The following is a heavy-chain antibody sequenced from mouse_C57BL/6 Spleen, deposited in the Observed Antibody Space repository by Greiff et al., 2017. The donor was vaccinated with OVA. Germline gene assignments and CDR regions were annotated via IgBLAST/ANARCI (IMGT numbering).Heavy chain of an antibody. CDR3: ARPYYGSSNWYFDV. Sequence: DVKLVESGGGLVKPGGSLKLSCAASGFTFSDYGMHWVRQAPEKGLEWVAYISSGSSTIYYADTVKGRFTISRDNAKNTLFLQMTSLRSEDTAMYYCARPYYGSSNWYFDVWGTGTTVTVSS. J-gene: IGHJ1*03. V-gene: IGHV5-17*01. D-gene: IGHD1-1*01. CDR1: GFTFSDYG. CDR2: ISSGSSTI.